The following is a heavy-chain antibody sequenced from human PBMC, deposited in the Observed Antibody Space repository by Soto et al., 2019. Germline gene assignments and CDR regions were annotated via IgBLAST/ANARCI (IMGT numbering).Heavy chain of an antibody. J-gene: IGHJ5*02. D-gene: IGHD6-13*01. CDR2: IIPIFGTA. CDR3: ARGRVAAAGFDWFDP. V-gene: IGHV1-69*01. Sequence: QVQLVQSGAEVKKPGSSVKVSCKASGGTFSSYAISWVRQAPGQGLEWMGGIIPIFGTANYAQKFQGRVTITAEESTSPAYMELSSLGSEDRAVYYCARGRVAAAGFDWFDPWGQGPLVAVSS. CDR1: GGTFSSYA.